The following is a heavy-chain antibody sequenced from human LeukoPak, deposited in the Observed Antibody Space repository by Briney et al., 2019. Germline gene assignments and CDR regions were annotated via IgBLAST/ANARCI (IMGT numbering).Heavy chain of an antibody. CDR2: IIPIFGTA. D-gene: IGHD3-22*01. V-gene: IGHV1-69*13. CDR3: AGYYYDSSGYYYYFDY. J-gene: IGHJ4*02. Sequence: ASVKVSCKASGGTFSSYAISWVRQAPGQGLEWMGGIIPIFGTANYAQKFQGRVTITADESTSTAYMELSSLRSEDTAVYYCAGYYYDSSGYYYYFDYWGQGTLVTVSS. CDR1: GGTFSSYA.